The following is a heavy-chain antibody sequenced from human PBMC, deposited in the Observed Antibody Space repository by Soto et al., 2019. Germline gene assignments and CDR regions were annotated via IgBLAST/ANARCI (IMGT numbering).Heavy chain of an antibody. D-gene: IGHD1-26*01. J-gene: IGHJ4*02. CDR1: GGSFSGYC. Sequence: SETLSLTCAVYGGSFSGYCWSWIRQPPGKGLEWIGEINHSGSTNYNPSLKSRVTISVDTSKNQFSLKLSSVTAADTAVYYCARDESRSYSLDYWGQGTLVTVSS. CDR3: ARDESRSYSLDY. V-gene: IGHV4-34*01. CDR2: INHSGST.